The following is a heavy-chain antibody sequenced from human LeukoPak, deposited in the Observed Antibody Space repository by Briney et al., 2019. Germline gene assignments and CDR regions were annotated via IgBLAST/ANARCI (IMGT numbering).Heavy chain of an antibody. CDR3: AGDILIAAAGSAAAAFDI. D-gene: IGHD6-13*01. CDR2: ISSSGSTI. J-gene: IGHJ3*02. CDR1: GFTFSSYE. Sequence: GGSLRLSCAASGFTFSSYEMNWVRQAPGKGLEWVSYISSSGSTIYYADSVKGRFTISRDNAKNSLYLQMNSLRAEDTAVYYCAGDILIAAAGSAAAAFDIWGQGTMVTVSS. V-gene: IGHV3-48*03.